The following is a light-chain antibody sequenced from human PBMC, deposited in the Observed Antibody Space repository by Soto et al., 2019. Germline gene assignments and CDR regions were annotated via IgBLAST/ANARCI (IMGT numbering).Light chain of an antibody. V-gene: IGLV7-43*01. Sequence: QTVVTQAPSLTVSPGGTVTLTCASSTGAVTSGHYPNWVQQKPGQVPKSLIYSTSDKNSWTPARFSGSLLGGKAALTLSRVQPEEEAEYYCRLYYGGALGVFGGGTKLTVL. CDR1: TGAVTSGHY. J-gene: IGLJ2*01. CDR2: STS. CDR3: RLYYGGALGV.